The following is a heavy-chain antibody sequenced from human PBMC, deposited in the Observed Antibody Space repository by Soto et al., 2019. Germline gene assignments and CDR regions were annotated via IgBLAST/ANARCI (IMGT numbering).Heavy chain of an antibody. CDR2: IIHSEST. V-gene: IGHV4-34*12. D-gene: IGHD1-26*01. Sequence: SETLSLTCAVYGGSFSAYYWSWVRQPPGKGLEWIGEIIHSESTKYNPSLKSRVTISVDTSKNQFSLKLSSVTAADTAVYYCARQRPTDGRWEFANYYGMDVWGQGTTVTVSS. CDR3: ARQRPTDGRWEFANYYGMDV. CDR1: GGSFSAYY. J-gene: IGHJ6*02.